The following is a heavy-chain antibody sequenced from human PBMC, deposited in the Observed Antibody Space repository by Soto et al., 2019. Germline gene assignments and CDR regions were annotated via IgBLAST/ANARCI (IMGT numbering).Heavy chain of an antibody. J-gene: IGHJ4*02. CDR3: ARDQTRPYDFWSGYYFDY. CDR1: GFTFSSYS. V-gene: IGHV3-21*01. Sequence: GGSLRLSCAASGFTFSSYSMNWVRQAPGKGLEWVSSISSSSSYIYYADSVKGRFTISRDNAKNSLYLQMNSLRAEDTAVYYCARDQTRPYDFWSGYYFDYWGQGTLVTVSS. CDR2: ISSSSSYI. D-gene: IGHD3-3*01.